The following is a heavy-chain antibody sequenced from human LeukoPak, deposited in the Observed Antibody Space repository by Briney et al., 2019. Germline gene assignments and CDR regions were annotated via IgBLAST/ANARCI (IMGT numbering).Heavy chain of an antibody. D-gene: IGHD2-15*01. V-gene: IGHV3-7*01. CDR3: ARDKVEGPTLFDY. J-gene: IGHJ4*02. CDR2: INQDESAK. CDR1: GFTFSSYW. Sequence: GGSLRLSCAASGFTFSSYWMSWVRQAPGKGPEWVASINQDESAKFYVDSVKGRFTISRDNAKNSLFLQMNNLRAEDTAIYYCARDKVEGPTLFDYWGQGTLVTVSS.